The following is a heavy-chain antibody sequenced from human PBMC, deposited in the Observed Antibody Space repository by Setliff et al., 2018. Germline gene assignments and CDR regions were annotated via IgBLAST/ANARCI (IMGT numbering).Heavy chain of an antibody. V-gene: IGHV1-69*05. CDR1: GGTFSSYA. J-gene: IGHJ4*02. CDR3: ARSYCSSTSCYPFDY. Sequence: ASVKVSCKASGGTFSSYAISWVRQAPGQGLEWMGGIIPIFGTANYAQKFQGRVTITTDESTSTAYMELSSLRSEDTAVYYCARSYCSSTSCYPFDYWGQGTLVTVSS. D-gene: IGHD2-2*01. CDR2: IIPIFGTA.